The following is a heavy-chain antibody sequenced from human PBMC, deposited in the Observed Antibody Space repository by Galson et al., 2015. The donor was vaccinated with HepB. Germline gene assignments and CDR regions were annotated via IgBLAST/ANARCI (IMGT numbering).Heavy chain of an antibody. Sequence: SCKASGYTFNNYGMSWVRQAPGQRLEWMGWISAYNGNTNYAQKFQDRLTMTTDTSTSTAYMELRSLRSDDTAVYYCARGRYDTSPPDSWGQGTLVTVSS. CDR3: ARGRYDTSPPDS. V-gene: IGHV1-18*01. CDR1: GYTFNNYG. CDR2: ISAYNGNT. J-gene: IGHJ5*01. D-gene: IGHD3-22*01.